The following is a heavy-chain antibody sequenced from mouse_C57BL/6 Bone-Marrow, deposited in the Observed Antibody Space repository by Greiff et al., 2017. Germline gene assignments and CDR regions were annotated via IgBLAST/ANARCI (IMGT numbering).Heavy chain of an antibody. V-gene: IGHV5-9-1*02. Sequence: EVNLVESGEGLVKPGGSLKLSCAASGFTFSSYAMSWVRQTPEKRLEWVAYISSGGDYIYYADTVKGRFTISRDNARNTLYLQMSSLKSEDTAMYYCTRVGIYYYGRAWFAYWGQGTLVTVSA. CDR2: ISSGGDYI. CDR3: TRVGIYYYGRAWFAY. D-gene: IGHD1-1*01. J-gene: IGHJ3*01. CDR1: GFTFSSYA.